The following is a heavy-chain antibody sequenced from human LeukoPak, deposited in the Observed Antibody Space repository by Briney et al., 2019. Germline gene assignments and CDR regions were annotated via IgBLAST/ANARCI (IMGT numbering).Heavy chain of an antibody. CDR2: IYSGGGT. D-gene: IGHD2-21*02. CDR3: ARAVGVTAIHNAYHI. V-gene: IGHV3-66*02. CDR1: GFTLNRNA. J-gene: IGHJ3*02. Sequence: GGSLRLSCAASGFTLNRNAISWVRQAPGKGLEWVSVIYSGGGTDYADSVKGRFTISRDNSKNTLYLQMNSLRAEDTAVYYCARAVGVTAIHNAYHIWGQGTMVTFS.